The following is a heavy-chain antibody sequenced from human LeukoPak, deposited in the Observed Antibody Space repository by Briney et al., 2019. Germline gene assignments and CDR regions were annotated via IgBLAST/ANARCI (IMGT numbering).Heavy chain of an antibody. CDR2: INHSGGT. J-gene: IGHJ4*02. CDR3: ASSSSWTYFAY. V-gene: IGHV4-34*01. D-gene: IGHD6-13*01. Sequence: PSETLSLTCAVYGGSFSDYSWTWIRQPPGKGLEWIGEINHSGGTNHNPSLKSRVTISVDTSKNQFSLKLSSVTAADTAVYYCASSSSWTYFAYWGQGTLVTVSS. CDR1: GGSFSDYS.